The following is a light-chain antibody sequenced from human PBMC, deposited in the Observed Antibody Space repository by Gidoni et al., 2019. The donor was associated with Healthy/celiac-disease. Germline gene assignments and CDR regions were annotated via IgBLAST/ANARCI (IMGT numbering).Light chain of an antibody. J-gene: IGKJ3*01. CDR1: QSVSSN. V-gene: IGKV3-15*01. CDR2: GAS. CDR3: QQYNNWPPIFT. Sequence: EIVMTQSPATLSVSPGERANPSCRASQSVSSNLAWYQQKPGQAPGPLIYGASTRATGIPTRFSGSGSGTEFTLTISSLQSEDFAVYYCQQYNNWPPIFTFGPGTKVEIK.